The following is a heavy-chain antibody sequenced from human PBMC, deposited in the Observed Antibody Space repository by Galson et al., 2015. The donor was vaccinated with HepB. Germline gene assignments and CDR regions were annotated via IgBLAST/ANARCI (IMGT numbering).Heavy chain of an antibody. J-gene: IGHJ4*02. CDR3: TRVGGELTFDY. V-gene: IGHV3-49*04. Sequence: SLRLSCAASGFTFGDYAMSWVRQAPGKGLEWVGFIRSKAYGGTTEYAASVKGRFTISGDDSKSIAYLQMNSLKTEDTAVYYCTRVGGELTFDYWGQGTLVTVSS. CDR1: GFTFGDYA. D-gene: IGHD1-7*01. CDR2: IRSKAYGGTT.